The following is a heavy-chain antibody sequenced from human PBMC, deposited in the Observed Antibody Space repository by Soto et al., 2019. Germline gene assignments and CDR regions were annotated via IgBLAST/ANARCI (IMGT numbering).Heavy chain of an antibody. V-gene: IGHV3-23*01. CDR2: ISASGGST. CDR1: GFTSSSCA. J-gene: IGHJ4*02. Sequence: GGSLRLSCVASGFTSSSCAMRWVRQAPGKGLEWVSGISASGGSTYYADSVKGRFTISRDNSKNTLYLQMNSLRAEDTAVYYYSFSCLGTGRYFFHYWGQGTLVTVSS. D-gene: IGHD2-8*02. CDR3: SFSCLGTGRYFFHY.